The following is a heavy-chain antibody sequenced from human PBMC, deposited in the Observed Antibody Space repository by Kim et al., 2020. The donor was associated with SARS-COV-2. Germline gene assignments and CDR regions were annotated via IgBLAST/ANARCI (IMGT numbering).Heavy chain of an antibody. CDR3: ARSDTVTVDYYYYYGMDV. J-gene: IGHJ6*02. V-gene: IGHV3-48*02. CDR1: GFTFSSYS. D-gene: IGHD4-17*01. CDR2: ISSSSSTI. Sequence: GGSLRLSCAASGFTFSSYSMNWVRQAPGKGLEWVSYISSSSSTIYYADSVKGRFTISRDNAKNSLYLQMNSLRDEDTAVYYCARSDTVTVDYYYYYGMDVWGQGTTVTVSS.